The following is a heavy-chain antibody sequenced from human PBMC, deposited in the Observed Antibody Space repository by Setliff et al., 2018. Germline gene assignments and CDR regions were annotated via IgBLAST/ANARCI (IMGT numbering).Heavy chain of an antibody. CDR1: GYTFTSYD. V-gene: IGHV1-8*01. CDR2: MNPNSGNT. J-gene: IGHJ5*02. Sequence: GASVKVSCKASGYTFTSYDINWVRQGTGQGLEWMGWMNPNSGNTGYAQKFQGRVTMTRNTSISTAYMELSSLRSEDTAVYYCARGPPGFPRPPSFDPWGQGTLVTVSS. CDR3: ARGPPGFPRPPSFDP. D-gene: IGHD6-6*01.